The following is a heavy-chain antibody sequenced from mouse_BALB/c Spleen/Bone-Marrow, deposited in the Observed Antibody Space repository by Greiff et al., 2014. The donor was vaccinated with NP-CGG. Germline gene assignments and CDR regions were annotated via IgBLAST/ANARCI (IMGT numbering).Heavy chain of an antibody. CDR2: IYPGNVNT. Sequence: SGPELVKPGASVRISCKASGYTFTSYYIHWVKQRPGQGLEWIGWIYPGNVNTKYNEKFKGKATLTADKSSSTAYMQLSSPTSEDSAVYFCARDTMDYWGQGTSVTVSS. J-gene: IGHJ4*01. CDR3: ARDTMDY. V-gene: IGHV1S56*01. CDR1: GYTFTSYY.